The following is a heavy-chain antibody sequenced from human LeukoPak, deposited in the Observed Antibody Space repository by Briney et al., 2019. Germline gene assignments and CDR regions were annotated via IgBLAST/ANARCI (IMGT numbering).Heavy chain of an antibody. D-gene: IGHD2-2*01. CDR3: ARTGYQLRSNWFDP. J-gene: IGHJ5*02. Sequence: PSETLSLTYTVSGGSISSYYWSWIRQPAGKGLEWIGRIYTSGSTNYNPSLKSRVTMSVDTSKNQFSLKLSSVTAADTAVYYCARTGYQLRSNWFDPWGQGTLVTVSS. V-gene: IGHV4-4*07. CDR1: GGSISSYY. CDR2: IYTSGST.